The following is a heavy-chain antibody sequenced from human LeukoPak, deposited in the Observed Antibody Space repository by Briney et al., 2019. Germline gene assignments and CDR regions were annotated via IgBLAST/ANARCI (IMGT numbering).Heavy chain of an antibody. D-gene: IGHD7-27*01. CDR1: GGYTSSYY. J-gene: IGHJ4*02. CDR3: ARFSPRAMGNYLDF. Sequence: SETLSLTCTVSGGYTSSYYWSWIRQPPGKGLEWIGYIYYSGSTNYNPSLKSRVTISVDTSKNQFSLKLSSVTAADTAVYYCARFSPRAMGNYLDFWGQGTLVTISS. CDR2: IYYSGST. V-gene: IGHV4-59*12.